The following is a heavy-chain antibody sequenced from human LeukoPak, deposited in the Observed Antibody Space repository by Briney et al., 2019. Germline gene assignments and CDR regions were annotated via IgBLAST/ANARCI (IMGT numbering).Heavy chain of an antibody. V-gene: IGHV3-23*01. Sequence: PGGSLRLSCAASGFTFSSYAMNWVRQAPGKGLECVSTISGDGGATHYADSVKGRFTISRANSKNTLFLQMNSLRAEDTAVYYCAKSGSRDWDYFEYWGQGTLVTASS. CDR2: ISGDGGAT. CDR3: AKSGSRDWDYFEY. J-gene: IGHJ4*02. CDR1: GFTFSSYA. D-gene: IGHD2-2*01.